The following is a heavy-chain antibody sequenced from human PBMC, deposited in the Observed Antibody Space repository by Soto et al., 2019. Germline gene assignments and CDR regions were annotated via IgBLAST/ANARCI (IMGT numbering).Heavy chain of an antibody. V-gene: IGHV3-30-3*01. CDR2: ISFDGTTD. CDR3: ARDNRDCSSFNCYNPGRVFGLDV. CDR1: GFNFNNYN. Sequence: PGGSLRLSCVVSGFNFNNYNLHWVRQAPGNSLESVAVISFDGTTDYYADSVKGRFTVSRDNFKNILSLQMDSLRPEDTAVYYCARDNRDCSSFNCYNPGRVFGLDVWGQGTTVTVSS. D-gene: IGHD2-2*02. J-gene: IGHJ6*02.